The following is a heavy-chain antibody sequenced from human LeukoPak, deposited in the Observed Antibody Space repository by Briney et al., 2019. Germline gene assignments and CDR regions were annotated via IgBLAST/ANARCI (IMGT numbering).Heavy chain of an antibody. V-gene: IGHV1-8*01. D-gene: IGHD3/OR15-3a*01. CDR1: GYSFTSYD. CDR3: ARGGSFGLKGNLDS. CDR2: MSPYGGDK. J-gene: IGHJ4*02. Sequence: ASVRVSCTASGYSFTSYDINWVRQAPGQGLEWMGWMSPYGGDKKYAQKFQARVTMTRDTSESTAYMELAGLASEDTAIYYCARGGSFGLKGNLDSWGQGTLVIVSS.